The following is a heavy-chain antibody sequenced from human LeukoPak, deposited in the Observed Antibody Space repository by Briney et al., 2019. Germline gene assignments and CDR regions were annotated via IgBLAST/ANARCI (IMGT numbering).Heavy chain of an antibody. Sequence: PSETLSLTCSVSGGSIRSYYWSWIRQSPGKGLEWIGYIYYTESANYNPSLKSRVTISVDTSKNQFSLMLTSVTAADTAVYYCARVGLGYCSGGSCYSGPFNGMDVWGQGTTVTVSS. J-gene: IGHJ6*02. CDR3: ARVGLGYCSGGSCYSGPFNGMDV. CDR1: GGSIRSYY. CDR2: IYYTESA. D-gene: IGHD2-15*01. V-gene: IGHV4-59*01.